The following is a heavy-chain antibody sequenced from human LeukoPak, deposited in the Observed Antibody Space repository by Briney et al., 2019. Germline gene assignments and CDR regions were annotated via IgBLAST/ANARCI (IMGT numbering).Heavy chain of an antibody. CDR2: IKQDGSEK. CDR3: ARQTKAVAAWFDY. J-gene: IGHJ4*02. D-gene: IGHD2-15*01. Sequence: GGSLRLSCAASGFTFSSYWMSWVRRAPGKGLEWVANIKQDGSEKYYVDSVKGRFTISRDNAKNSLYLQMNSLRAEDTAVYYCARQTKAVAAWFDYWGQGTLVTVSS. V-gene: IGHV3-7*01. CDR1: GFTFSSYW.